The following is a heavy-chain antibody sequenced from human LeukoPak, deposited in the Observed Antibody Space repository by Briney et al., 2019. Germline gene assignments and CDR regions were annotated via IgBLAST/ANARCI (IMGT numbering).Heavy chain of an antibody. Sequence: GGSLRLSCAASGFTFSSYAMSWVRQAPGKGLEWVSAISGSGGSTYYADSVKGRFTISRDNSKNTLYLQMNSLRAEDTAVYYCARSANYDFWSGYPAYYYYYGMDVWGQGATVTVSS. J-gene: IGHJ6*02. V-gene: IGHV3-23*01. D-gene: IGHD3-3*01. CDR1: GFTFSSYA. CDR2: ISGSGGST. CDR3: ARSANYDFWSGYPAYYYYYGMDV.